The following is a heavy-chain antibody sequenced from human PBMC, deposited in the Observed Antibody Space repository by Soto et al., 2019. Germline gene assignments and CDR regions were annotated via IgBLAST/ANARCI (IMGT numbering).Heavy chain of an antibody. D-gene: IGHD2-2*01. V-gene: IGHV4-31*03. CDR1: GGSISSDGSY. CDR3: AGRNSIRLDY. Sequence: QLQLQESGPGLVKPSQTLSLTCTVSGGSISSDGSYWSWIRQHPGKGLEWIGYIYHSGKTYYNPALKSRVTISLDTSENQFSLNLRSVTAADTAVYYCAGRNSIRLDYWGQGTLVTVSS. CDR2: IYHSGKT. J-gene: IGHJ4*02.